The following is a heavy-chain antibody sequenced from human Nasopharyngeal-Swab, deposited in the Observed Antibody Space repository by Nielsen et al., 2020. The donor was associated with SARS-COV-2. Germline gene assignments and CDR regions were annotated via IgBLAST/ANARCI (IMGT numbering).Heavy chain of an antibody. CDR2: IYYSGST. CDR3: ARGFVGAYYDSNLDV. Sequence: WIRQSTGKSLEWIGYIYYSGSTYYNPSLKSRVTISVDTSKNQFSLKLSSVTAADTAVYYCARGFVGAYYDSNLDVWGKGTTVTVSS. J-gene: IGHJ6*04. D-gene: IGHD3-22*01. V-gene: IGHV4-31*02.